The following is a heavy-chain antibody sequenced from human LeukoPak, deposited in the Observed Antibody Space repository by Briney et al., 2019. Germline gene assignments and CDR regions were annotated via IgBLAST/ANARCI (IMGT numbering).Heavy chain of an antibody. CDR1: GYTFTNYG. CDR2: INGYNGNT. J-gene: IGHJ4*02. CDR3: ATDQVAAAPVNY. Sequence: ASVKVSCKASGYTFTNYGISWVRQAPGQGLEWMGWINGYNGNTNYSHKFQDRVTMTTDTSTTTAYMELRSLRSEDTAVYYCATDQVAAAPVNYWGQGTLVTVSS. D-gene: IGHD6-13*01. V-gene: IGHV1-18*01.